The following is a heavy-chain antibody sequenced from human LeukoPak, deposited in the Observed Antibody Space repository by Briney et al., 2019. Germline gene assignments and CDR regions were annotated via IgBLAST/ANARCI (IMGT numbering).Heavy chain of an antibody. D-gene: IGHD5-18*01. CDR1: GGSISSYY. CDR3: ARRGYSYGSLVGKNAFDI. Sequence: LETLSLTCTVSGGSISSYYWSWIRQPPGKGLEWIGYIYYSGSTNYNPSLKSRVTISVDTSKNQFSLKLSSVTAADTAVYYCARRGYSYGSLVGKNAFDIWGQGTMVTVSS. J-gene: IGHJ3*02. V-gene: IGHV4-59*08. CDR2: IYYSGST.